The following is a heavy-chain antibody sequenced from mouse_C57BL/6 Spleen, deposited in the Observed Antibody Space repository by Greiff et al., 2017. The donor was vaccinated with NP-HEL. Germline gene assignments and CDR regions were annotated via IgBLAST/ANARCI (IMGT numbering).Heavy chain of an antibody. Sequence: EVKLVESGGGLVKPGGSLKLSCAASGFTFSDYGMHWVRQAPEKGLEWVAYISSGSSTIYYADTVKGRFTISRDNAKNTLFLQMTSLRSEDTAMYYCARGELGRWYFDYWGQGTTLTVSS. CDR2: ISSGSSTI. V-gene: IGHV5-17*01. CDR1: GFTFSDYG. CDR3: ARGELGRWYFDY. D-gene: IGHD4-1*01. J-gene: IGHJ2*01.